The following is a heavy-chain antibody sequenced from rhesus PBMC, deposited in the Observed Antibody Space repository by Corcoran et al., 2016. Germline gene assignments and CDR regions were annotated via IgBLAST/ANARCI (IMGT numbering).Heavy chain of an antibody. Sequence: QVQLQESGPGLVKPSETLSLTCAVSGGSISDDYYWSWIRQPPGRGLVWIGYIYGSGGGTNYNPSLKNRVTISIDTSKKQFSLKLSSVTAADTAVYYCAREGCSGIYCDTFDYWGQGVLVTVSS. CDR2: IYGSGGGT. V-gene: IGHV4-106*01. J-gene: IGHJ4*01. CDR1: GGSISDDYY. D-gene: IGHD2-27*01. CDR3: AREGCSGIYCDTFDY.